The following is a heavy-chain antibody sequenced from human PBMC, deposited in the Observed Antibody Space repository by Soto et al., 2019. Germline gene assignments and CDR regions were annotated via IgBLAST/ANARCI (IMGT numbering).Heavy chain of an antibody. CDR1: GGTFSSYP. CDR2: IIPILGIA. D-gene: IGHD6-19*01. V-gene: IGHV1-69*02. Sequence: QVQLVQSGAEVKKPGSSVKVSCKASGGTFSSYPISWVRQAPGQGLEWMGRIIPILGIANYAQKFQGRVTITADKSTSTAYMELSSLRSEDTAVYYCARGTSSGWYKGYYYYGMDVWGQGTTVTVSS. CDR3: ARGTSSGWYKGYYYYGMDV. J-gene: IGHJ6*02.